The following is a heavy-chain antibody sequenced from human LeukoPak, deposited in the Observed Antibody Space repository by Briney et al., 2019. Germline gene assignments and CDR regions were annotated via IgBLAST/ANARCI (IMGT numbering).Heavy chain of an antibody. CDR3: ARDRGSRNPYYYYYYMDV. CDR2: IYSGGST. CDR1: GFTVSSNY. J-gene: IGHJ6*03. D-gene: IGHD3-10*01. V-gene: IGHV3-66*02. Sequence: PGGSLRLSCAASGFTVSSNYMSWVRQPPGKGLEWVSVIYSGGSTYYADSVKGRFTISRGDSNNTLYLQMNSLRAEDTAVYYCARDRGSRNPYYYYYYMDVWGKGTTVTVSS.